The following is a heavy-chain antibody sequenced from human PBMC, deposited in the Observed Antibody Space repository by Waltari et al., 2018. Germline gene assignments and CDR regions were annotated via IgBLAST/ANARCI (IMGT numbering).Heavy chain of an antibody. D-gene: IGHD6-13*01. Sequence: QVQLQQWGAGLLKPSETLSLTCAVYGGSFSGYYWSWIRQPPGKGLEWIGEINHSGSTNYNPSLKSRVTISVDTSKNQVSLKLSSVTAADTAVYYCAREGSSSWYFRPGKYYFDYWGQGTLVTVSS. V-gene: IGHV4-34*01. J-gene: IGHJ4*02. CDR1: GGSFSGYY. CDR3: AREGSSSWYFRPGKYYFDY. CDR2: INHSGST.